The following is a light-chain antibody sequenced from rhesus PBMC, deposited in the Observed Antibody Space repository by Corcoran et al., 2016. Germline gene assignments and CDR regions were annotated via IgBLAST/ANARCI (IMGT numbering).Light chain of an antibody. CDR3: LQHFSFPHS. Sequence: DIQMTQSPSSLSATIGDTVTITCRASQGIRSSLNCVQNKPGSSTKLIIYAASTLKSGVPSRVSGIGSVTPFTLTINSLQPAEFATYYCLQHFSFPHSFGQGTKVEIK. CDR1: QGIRSS. V-gene: IGKV1-28*01. CDR2: AAS. J-gene: IGKJ2*01.